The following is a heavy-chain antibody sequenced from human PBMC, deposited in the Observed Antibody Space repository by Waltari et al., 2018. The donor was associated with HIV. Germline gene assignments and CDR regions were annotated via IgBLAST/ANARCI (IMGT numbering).Heavy chain of an antibody. V-gene: IGHV1-2*06. Sequence: HVHLGEHGTPGTQQCTPVTVTLRSSGVTVAGHYLNWDTQAPGPRLEWMGRIDPDSGLTNYAQTFQGRVTMSRAKSIGRVYMKLSALRSDDTALYYCTRMYYGSWFNRADYGLDVWGQGTMVTVSS. J-gene: IGHJ6*02. CDR1: GVTVAGHY. CDR3: TRMYYGSWFNRADYGLDV. CDR2: IDPDSGLT. D-gene: IGHD3-10*01.